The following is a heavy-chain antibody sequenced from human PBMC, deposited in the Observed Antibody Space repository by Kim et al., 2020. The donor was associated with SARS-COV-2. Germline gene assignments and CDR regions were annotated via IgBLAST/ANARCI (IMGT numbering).Heavy chain of an antibody. CDR3: ARTSSTYYYYYYGMDV. CDR2: MNPNSGNT. D-gene: IGHD6-6*01. V-gene: IGHV1-8*01. J-gene: IGHJ6*02. CDR1: GYTFTSYD. Sequence: ASVKVSCKASGYTFTSYDINWVRQATGQGLEWMGWMNPNSGNTGYAQKFQGRVTMTRNTSISTAYMELSSLRSEDTAVYYCARTSSTYYYYYYGMDVWGQGTTVTVSS.